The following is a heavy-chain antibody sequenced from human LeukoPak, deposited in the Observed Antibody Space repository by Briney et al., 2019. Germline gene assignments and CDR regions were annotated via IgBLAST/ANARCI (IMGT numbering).Heavy chain of an antibody. Sequence: ASVKVSCKATGYTFTSHYMHWVRQAPGQGLEWMGIINPSGGSTSYAQKFQGRVTMTRDTSTSTVYMELSSLRSEDTAVYYCAREPVVVPVAFKVDGMDVWGQGTTVTVSS. V-gene: IGHV1-46*01. CDR1: GYTFTSHY. D-gene: IGHD2-2*01. CDR2: INPSGGST. CDR3: AREPVVVPVAFKVDGMDV. J-gene: IGHJ6*02.